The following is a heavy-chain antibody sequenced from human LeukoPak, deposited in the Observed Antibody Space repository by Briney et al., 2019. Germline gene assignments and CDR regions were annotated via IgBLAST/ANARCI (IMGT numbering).Heavy chain of an antibody. Sequence: SETLSLTCAVYGGSFSGYYRSWIRQPPGKGLEWIGEINHSGSTNYNPSLKSRVTMSVDTSKNQFSLKLSSVTAADTAVYYCARGKSTGWYSSSWYPPFFDYWGQGTLVTVSS. V-gene: IGHV4-34*01. CDR1: GGSFSGYY. D-gene: IGHD6-13*01. CDR3: ARGKSTGWYSSSWYPPFFDY. CDR2: INHSGST. J-gene: IGHJ4*02.